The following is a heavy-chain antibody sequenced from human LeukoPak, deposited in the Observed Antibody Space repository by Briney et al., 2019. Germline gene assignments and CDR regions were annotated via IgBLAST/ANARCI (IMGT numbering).Heavy chain of an antibody. V-gene: IGHV3-30*04. CDR3: ARDPNNWFDP. CDR1: GFTVSSYA. J-gene: IGHJ5*02. Sequence: GRSLRLSCAATGFTVSSYAMHWVRQAPGKGLEWVAVISYDGSNKYYADSVKGRFTISRDNSKNTLYLQMNSLRAEDTAVYYCARDPNNWFDPWGQGTLVTVSS. CDR2: ISYDGSNK.